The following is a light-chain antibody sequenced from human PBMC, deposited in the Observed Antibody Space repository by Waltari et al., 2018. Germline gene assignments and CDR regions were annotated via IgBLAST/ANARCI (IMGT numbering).Light chain of an antibody. V-gene: IGKV3-20*01. Sequence: ENVLTQSPGTLSLSPGEGATLSCRASQSIVGNYFAWYQQKPGQFPRLLILAESRRASGIEERFSASGTGTDFSLTISSLESEDVATYYCLRYGPQPRTFGQGTKVEI. J-gene: IGKJ1*01. CDR3: LRYGPQPRT. CDR2: AES. CDR1: QSIVGNY.